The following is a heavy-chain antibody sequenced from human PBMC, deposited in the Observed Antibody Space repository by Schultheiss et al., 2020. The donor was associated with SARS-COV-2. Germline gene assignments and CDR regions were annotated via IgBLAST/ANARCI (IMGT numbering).Heavy chain of an antibody. CDR2: ISYDGSNK. Sequence: GGSLRLSCAASGFTFSSYGMHWVRQAPGKGLEWVAVISYDGSNKYYAGSVKGRFTISRDNSKNTLYLQMNSLRAEDTAVYYCARGEGRELLGDYWGQGTLVTVSS. CDR1: GFTFSSYG. J-gene: IGHJ4*02. D-gene: IGHD1-26*01. CDR3: ARGEGRELLGDY. V-gene: IGHV3-30*03.